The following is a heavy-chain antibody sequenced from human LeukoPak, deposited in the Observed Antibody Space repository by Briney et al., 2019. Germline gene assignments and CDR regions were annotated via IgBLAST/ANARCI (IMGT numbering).Heavy chain of an antibody. Sequence: GGSLRLSCAASGFTFSNYGMHWVRQAPGKGLEWVTFIRSDGSNEYYADSVKGRFTISRDNSKNTLYLQMNSLRAEDTAVYYCAKKGYNPVYYCYMDVWGKGTTVTVSS. D-gene: IGHD5-24*01. V-gene: IGHV3-30*02. J-gene: IGHJ6*03. CDR2: IRSDGSNE. CDR1: GFTFSNYG. CDR3: AKKGYNPVYYCYMDV.